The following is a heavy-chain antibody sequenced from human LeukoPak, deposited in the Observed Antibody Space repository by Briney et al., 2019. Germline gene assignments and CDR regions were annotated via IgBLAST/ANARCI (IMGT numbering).Heavy chain of an antibody. CDR2: IYTSGST. CDR3: ARGRGYDYVWGRPNYYFDY. CDR1: GGSISSYY. J-gene: IGHJ4*02. Sequence: SETLSLTCTVSGGSISSYYWSWIRQPAGKGLEWIGRIYTSGSTNYNPSLKSRVTISVDTSKNQFSLKLSSVTAADTAVYYCARGRGYDYVWGRPNYYFDYWGQGTLVTVSS. V-gene: IGHV4-4*07. D-gene: IGHD3-16*01.